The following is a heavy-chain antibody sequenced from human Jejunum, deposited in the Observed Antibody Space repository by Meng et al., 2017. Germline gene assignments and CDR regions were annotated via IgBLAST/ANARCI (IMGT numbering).Heavy chain of an antibody. D-gene: IGHD2-15*01. CDR3: THRREDPRSAFYYLDY. CDR1: GVSLSSTGVS. CDR2: IYWDDDK. V-gene: IGHV2-5*02. Sequence: QITLKESGPTLVKPTQTLTLTCSLSGVSLSSTGVSVGWIRQPPGKALEWLALIYWDDDKRYNPSLMSRLTITKDTSMNHVVLTMTNIDPVDTGTYYCTHRREDPRSAFYYLDYWGRGTLVTV. J-gene: IGHJ4*02.